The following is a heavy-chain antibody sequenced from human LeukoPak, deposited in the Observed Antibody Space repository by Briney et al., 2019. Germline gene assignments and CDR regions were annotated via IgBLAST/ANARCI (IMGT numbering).Heavy chain of an antibody. CDR2: ISSNGGST. D-gene: IGHD6-19*01. V-gene: IGHV3-64D*06. J-gene: IGHJ4*02. CDR1: GFTFSSYA. Sequence: PGGSLRLSCSASGFTFSSYAMHSVPQAPAKRLEYVSAISSNGGSTYNAASVKGRFTISGDNSKNTLYLQMSSLRAEDTAVYYCVKDLGQQWLVSYFDYWGQGTLVTVSS. CDR3: VKDLGQQWLVSYFDY.